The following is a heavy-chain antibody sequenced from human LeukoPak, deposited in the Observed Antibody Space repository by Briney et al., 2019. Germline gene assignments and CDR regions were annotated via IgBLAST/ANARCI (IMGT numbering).Heavy chain of an antibody. CDR3: ARDVRRNNSSHIDY. D-gene: IGHD6-13*01. Sequence: ASVKVSCKASGYTFTGYFMHWVRQAPGQGLEWMGWINPNSGGTNYAQKFQGRVTMTRDTSINTAYMELSRLKSDDTAVYYCARDVRRNNSSHIDYWGQGALVTVSS. CDR1: GYTFTGYF. V-gene: IGHV1-2*02. J-gene: IGHJ4*02. CDR2: INPNSGGT.